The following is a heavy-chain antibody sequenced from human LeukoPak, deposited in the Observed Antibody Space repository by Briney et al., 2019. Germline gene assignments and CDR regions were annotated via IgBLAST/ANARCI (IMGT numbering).Heavy chain of an antibody. D-gene: IGHD2-15*01. V-gene: IGHV3-23*01. CDR2: TSGSGGST. Sequence: GGSLRLSCAASGFTFSSYAMSWVRQAPGKGLEWISGTSGSGGSTYYAGSVKGRFTISRDNSKNTLYLQMNSLRVEDTAVYYCAKNGGSQCYSHLDSWGQGNLITVSA. CDR1: GFTFSSYA. J-gene: IGHJ4*02. CDR3: AKNGGSQCYSHLDS.